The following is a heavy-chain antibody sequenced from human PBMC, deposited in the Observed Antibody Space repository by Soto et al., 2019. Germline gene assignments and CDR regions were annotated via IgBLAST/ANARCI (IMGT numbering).Heavy chain of an antibody. CDR1: GYTFTSYY. Sequence: QVQLVQSGAEVKKPGASVKVSCKASGYTFTSYYMHWVRQAPGQGLEWMGIINPSGGSTSYAQKFQGRVTMTSDTSTRPVYMGLSSLRSDDTAVYSCARESVLTVTPFRRWVFFDVWGRGTLVTVSS. J-gene: IGHJ2*01. V-gene: IGHV1-46*03. CDR3: ARESVLTVTPFRRWVFFDV. CDR2: INPSGGST. D-gene: IGHD4-17*01.